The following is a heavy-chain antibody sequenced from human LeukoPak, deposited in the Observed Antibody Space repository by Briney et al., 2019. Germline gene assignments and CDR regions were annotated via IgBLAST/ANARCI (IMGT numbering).Heavy chain of an antibody. J-gene: IGHJ4*02. CDR1: GGSTSSYY. D-gene: IGHD6-19*01. V-gene: IGHV4-4*07. Sequence: SETLSLTCTVSGGSTSSYYWSWIRQPAGKGLEWIGRVYTSGSPNYSPSLKSRLTMSVDTSRNQFSLKLSSVTAADTAVYYCARGAVPGDFDYWGQGTLVTVSS. CDR3: ARGAVPGDFDY. CDR2: VYTSGSP.